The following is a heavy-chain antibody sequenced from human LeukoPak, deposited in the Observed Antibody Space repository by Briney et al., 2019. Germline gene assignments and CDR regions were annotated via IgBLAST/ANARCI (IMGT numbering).Heavy chain of an antibody. CDR2: IGTGGDT. Sequence: GGALRLSCEASGFSFNSYDMHWVRQVTGKGLEWVSAIGTGGDTYYADFVKGRFTISRENAKKSFYLEMNCLSAGDTAVYYSARDRGYDFWSGSFDLWGRGTLVTVSS. CDR3: ARDRGYDFWSGSFDL. V-gene: IGHV3-13*01. CDR1: GFSFNSYD. D-gene: IGHD3-3*01. J-gene: IGHJ2*01.